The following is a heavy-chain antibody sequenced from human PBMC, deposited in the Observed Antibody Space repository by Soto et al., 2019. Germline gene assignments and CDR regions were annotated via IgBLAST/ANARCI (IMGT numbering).Heavy chain of an antibody. CDR2: ISYDGSNK. CDR1: GFTFSSYG. V-gene: IGHV3-30*18. D-gene: IGHD2-15*01. CDR3: AKVRGYCSGGSCRDY. J-gene: IGHJ4*02. Sequence: QVQLVESGGGVVQPGRSLRLSCAASGFTFSSYGMHWVRQAPGKGLEWVAVISYDGSNKYYADAVKGRFTISRDNSKNTLYRQMNSLRAEDTAVYYCAKVRGYCSGGSCRDYWGQGTLGTVSS.